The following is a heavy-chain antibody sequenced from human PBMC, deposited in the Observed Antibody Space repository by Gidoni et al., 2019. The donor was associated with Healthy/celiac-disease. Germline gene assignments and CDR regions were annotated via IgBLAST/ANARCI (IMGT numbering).Heavy chain of an antibody. J-gene: IGHJ4*02. V-gene: IGHV4-34*01. CDR2: INHNGRT. CDR3: ARVGYRSGWSLDY. Sequence: QVQLQQWGAGPLKPSATLSLTPAAYGPPFIGYYWSWIRQPAGKGLVWIWEINHNGRTNYNPSLKDRVTISVDTSKKQFSLKLRSVNAADTAVYYCARVGYRSGWSLDYWGQGTLVTVSS. D-gene: IGHD6-19*01. CDR1: GPPFIGYY.